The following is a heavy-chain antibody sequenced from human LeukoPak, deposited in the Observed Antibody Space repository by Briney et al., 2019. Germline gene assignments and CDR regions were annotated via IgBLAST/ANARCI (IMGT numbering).Heavy chain of an antibody. D-gene: IGHD6-13*01. CDR2: ISYDGSNK. CDR3: ARDLWEDGGSWSEFDY. CDR1: GFTFSSYA. V-gene: IGHV3-30-3*01. J-gene: IGHJ4*02. Sequence: GGSLRLSCAASGFTFSSYAMHWVRQAPGKGLEWVAVISYDGSNKYCADSVKGRFTISRDNSKNTLYLQMNSLRAEDTAVYYCARDLWEDGGSWSEFDYWGQGTLVTVSS.